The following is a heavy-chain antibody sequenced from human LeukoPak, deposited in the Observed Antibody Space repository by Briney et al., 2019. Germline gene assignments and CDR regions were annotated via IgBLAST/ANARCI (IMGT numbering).Heavy chain of an antibody. CDR2: IKQDGSEK. CDR3: ARDGGPTVGGYCDY. V-gene: IGHV3-7*05. D-gene: IGHD3-10*01. J-gene: IGHJ4*02. Sequence: GGSLRLSCAASGFTFSSYWMSWVRQAPGKGLEWVANIKQDGSEKYYVDSVKGRFTISRDNAKNSLYLQMNSPRAEDTAVYYCARDGGPTVGGYCDYWGQGTLVTVSS. CDR1: GFTFSSYW.